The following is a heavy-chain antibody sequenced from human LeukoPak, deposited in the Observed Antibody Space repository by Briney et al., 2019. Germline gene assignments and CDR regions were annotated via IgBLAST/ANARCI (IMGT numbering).Heavy chain of an antibody. CDR2: IYYSGST. V-gene: IGHV4-31*03. CDR1: GGSISSGGYY. Sequence: SETLSLTCTVSGGSISSGGYYWSWIRQHPGKGLEWIGYIYYSGSTYYNPSLKSRVTISVDTSKNQFSLKLSSVTAADTAVYYCASSAYYQSSGYYYFDYWGQGTLVTVSS. J-gene: IGHJ4*02. CDR3: ASSAYYQSSGYYYFDY. D-gene: IGHD3-22*01.